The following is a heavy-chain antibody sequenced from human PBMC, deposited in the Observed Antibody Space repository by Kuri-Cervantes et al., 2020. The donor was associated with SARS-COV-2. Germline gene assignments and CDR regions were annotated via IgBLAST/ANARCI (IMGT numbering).Heavy chain of an antibody. V-gene: IGHV3-48*01. J-gene: IGHJ4*02. CDR1: GFTFSSYS. CDR3: ATPAPEYGGNSGGWVF. D-gene: IGHD4-23*01. CDR2: ISISSSTI. Sequence: GGSLRLSCAASGFTFSSYSMNWVRQAPGKGLEWVSYISISSSTIYYADSVKGRFTISRDNAKNSLYLQMNSLRAEDTAVYYCATPAPEYGGNSGGWVFWGQGTLVTVSS.